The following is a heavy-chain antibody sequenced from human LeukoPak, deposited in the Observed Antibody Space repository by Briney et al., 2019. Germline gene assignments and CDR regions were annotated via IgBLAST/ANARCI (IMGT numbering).Heavy chain of an antibody. CDR2: ISAYNGNT. J-gene: IGHJ4*02. CDR3: ARGYSYGYSDY. Sequence: ASVKVSCKASGGTFSSYAISWVRQAPGQGLEWMGWISAYNGNTNYAQKLQGRVTMTTDTSTSTAYMELRSLRSDDTAVYYCARGYSYGYSDYWGQGTLVTVSS. CDR1: GGTFSSYA. D-gene: IGHD5-18*01. V-gene: IGHV1-18*01.